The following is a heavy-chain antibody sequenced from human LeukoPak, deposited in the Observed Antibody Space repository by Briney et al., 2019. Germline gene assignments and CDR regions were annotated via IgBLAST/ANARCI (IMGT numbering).Heavy chain of an antibody. CDR1: GFTFSSYS. V-gene: IGHV3-21*01. CDR2: ISGSNTYI. CDR3: ARNIAPGGQYYFDY. J-gene: IGHJ4*02. Sequence: GGSLRLSCAASGFTFSSYSMNWVRQAPGKGLEWVPSISGSNTYIYYADSVKGRFTISRDNAKNSLYLQMNTLRAEDTAVYYCARNIAPGGQYYFDYWGQGTLVTVSS. D-gene: IGHD6-13*01.